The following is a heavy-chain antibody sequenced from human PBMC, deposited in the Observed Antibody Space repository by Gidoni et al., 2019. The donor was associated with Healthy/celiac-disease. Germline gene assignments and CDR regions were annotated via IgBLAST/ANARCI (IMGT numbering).Heavy chain of an antibody. CDR2: IYPGDSDT. Sequence: EVQLVQSGAEVNKPGESLKISCTGSGSSFTSYWIGWVRQMPGKGLEWMGIIYPGDSDTRDSPSFQGQVTISADKSISTAYLQWSSLKASDTAMYYCARFSHYYDSSGYGGYWGQGTLVTVSS. J-gene: IGHJ4*02. CDR1: GSSFTSYW. V-gene: IGHV5-51*01. CDR3: ARFSHYYDSSGYGGY. D-gene: IGHD3-22*01.